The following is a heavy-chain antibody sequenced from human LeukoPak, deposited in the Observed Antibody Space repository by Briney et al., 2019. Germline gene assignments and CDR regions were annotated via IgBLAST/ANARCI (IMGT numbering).Heavy chain of an antibody. V-gene: IGHV4-59*01. D-gene: IGHD3-10*01. CDR1: GGSISSYY. CDR3: ARRGERITVVRGVIGAFDI. CDR2: IYYSGST. Sequence: SETLSLTCTVSGGSISSYYWSWIRQPPGKGLEWIGYIYYSGSTNYNPSLKSRVTISVDTSKNQFSLKLSSVTAADTAVYYCARRGERITVVRGVIGAFDIWGQGTMVTVSS. J-gene: IGHJ3*02.